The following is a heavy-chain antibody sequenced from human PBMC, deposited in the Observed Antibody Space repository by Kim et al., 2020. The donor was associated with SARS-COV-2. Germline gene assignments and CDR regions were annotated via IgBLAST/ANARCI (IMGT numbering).Heavy chain of an antibody. Sequence: ADSVKGRCTISRDNSNNALYLQMNSLRAEDTAVYYCAKGRSVVVVAAINYWGRGTLVTVTS. J-gene: IGHJ4*02. V-gene: IGHV3-23*01. D-gene: IGHD2-15*01. CDR3: AKGRSVVVVAAINY.